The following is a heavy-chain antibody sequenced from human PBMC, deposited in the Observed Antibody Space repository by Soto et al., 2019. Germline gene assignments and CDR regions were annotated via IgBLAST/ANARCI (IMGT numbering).Heavy chain of an antibody. D-gene: IGHD1-26*01. Sequence: GASVKVSCKASGGTFSSYAISWVRQAPGQGLEWMGGIIPIFGTANYAQKFQGRVTITADESTSTAYMELSSLRSEDTAVYYCARRSGSYRGYYYGMDVWGQGTTVTVSS. CDR1: GGTFSSYA. V-gene: IGHV1-69*13. J-gene: IGHJ6*02. CDR3: ARRSGSYRGYYYGMDV. CDR2: IIPIFGTA.